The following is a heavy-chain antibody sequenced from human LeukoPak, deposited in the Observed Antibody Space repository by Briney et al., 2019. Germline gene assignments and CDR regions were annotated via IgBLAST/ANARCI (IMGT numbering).Heavy chain of an antibody. J-gene: IGHJ6*03. V-gene: IGHV3-30*02. CDR3: AKGGGYEAQYYYYYLDV. CDR2: IRYDGSNK. CDR1: GFTLSSYG. D-gene: IGHD5-12*01. Sequence: GGSLRLSCAASGFTLSSYGMYWVRQAPGKGLEWVAFIRYDGSNKYYADSVKGRFTISRDNSKNTLYLQMKSLRAEDTAVYYCAKGGGYEAQYYYYYLDVWGKGTTVTISS.